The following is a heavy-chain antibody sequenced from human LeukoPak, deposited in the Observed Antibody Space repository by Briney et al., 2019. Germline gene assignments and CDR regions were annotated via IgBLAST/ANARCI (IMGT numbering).Heavy chain of an antibody. CDR1: GFRFSSLW. V-gene: IGHV3-7*01. CDR2: IRQDGSEE. D-gene: IGHD2-15*01. Sequence: GGSLRLSCAASGFRFSSLWMSWFRQAPGKGLEWVADIRQDGSEEHYVASVKGRFTISRDSTSLFLQMNSLRAEDTALYYCAGGQGWHFDLWGRGTLITVSS. CDR3: AGGQGWHFDL. J-gene: IGHJ2*01.